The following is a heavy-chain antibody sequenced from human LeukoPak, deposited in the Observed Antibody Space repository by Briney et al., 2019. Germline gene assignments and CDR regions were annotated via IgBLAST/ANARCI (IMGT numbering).Heavy chain of an antibody. CDR2: IWYDGGNK. Sequence: PGRSLRLSCATSGFIFSRYGIHWVRQAPGKGLEWVAVIWYDGGNKYYADSVKGRFTISRDNSKNTLYLQMNSLRAEDTAVYYRARDRYSSAWYFFLDYWGQGTLVTVSS. V-gene: IGHV3-33*08. CDR1: GFIFSRYG. CDR3: ARDRYSSAWYFFLDY. D-gene: IGHD6-19*01. J-gene: IGHJ4*02.